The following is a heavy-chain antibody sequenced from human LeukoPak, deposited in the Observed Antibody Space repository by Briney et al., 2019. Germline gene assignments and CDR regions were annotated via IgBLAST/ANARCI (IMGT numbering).Heavy chain of an antibody. J-gene: IGHJ4*02. CDR1: GGSISSCSYY. CDR2: INHSGST. V-gene: IGHV4-39*07. D-gene: IGHD3-9*01. CDR3: AREELYYDILTGYSQYYFDY. Sequence: SETLSLTCTASGGSISSCSYYWGWIRQPPGQGLEWIGEINHSGSTNYNPSLKSRVTISVDTSTNQFSLKLSSVTAADTAVYYCAREELYYDILTGYSQYYFDYWGQGTLVTVSS.